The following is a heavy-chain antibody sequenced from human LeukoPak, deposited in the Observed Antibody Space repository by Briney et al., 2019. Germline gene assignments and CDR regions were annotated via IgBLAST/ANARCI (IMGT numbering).Heavy chain of an antibody. CDR2: IYYSGST. Sequence: SETLSLTCTVSGGSISSYYWSWIRQPPGKGLEWIGYIYYSGSTNYNPSLKSRVTISVDTSKNQFSLKLSSVTAADTAVYYCARTPDGSGPYSAGDAFDIWGQGAMVTVSS. J-gene: IGHJ3*02. V-gene: IGHV4-59*01. CDR1: GGSISSYY. CDR3: ARTPDGSGPYSAGDAFDI. D-gene: IGHD3-22*01.